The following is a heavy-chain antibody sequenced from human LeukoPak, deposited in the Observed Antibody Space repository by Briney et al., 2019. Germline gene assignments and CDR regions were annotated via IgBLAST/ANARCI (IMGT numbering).Heavy chain of an antibody. J-gene: IGHJ4*02. CDR3: AREGEYYYDSTFFDY. CDR1: GGTFSSYA. V-gene: IGHV1-69*04. CDR2: IIPILGIA. Sequence: GASVKVSCKASGGTFSSYAISWVRQAPGQGLEWMGRIIPILGIANYAQKFQGRVTITADKSTSTAYMELSSLRSEDTAVYYCAREGEYYYDSTFFDYWGQGTLVTVSS. D-gene: IGHD3-22*01.